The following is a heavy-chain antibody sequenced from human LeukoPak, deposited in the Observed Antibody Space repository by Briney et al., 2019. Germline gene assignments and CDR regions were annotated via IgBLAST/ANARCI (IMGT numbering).Heavy chain of an antibody. D-gene: IGHD3-10*01. CDR3: AIATSNYYGSGSYPVPFDY. CDR1: GYTFTSYG. V-gene: IGHV1-18*01. CDR2: ISAYSGNT. J-gene: IGHJ4*02. Sequence: ASVKVSCKASGYTFTSYGISWVRQAPGQGLEWMGWISAYSGNTNYAQKLQGRVTMTTDTSTSAAYMELRSLRSDDTAVYYCAIATSNYYGSGSYPVPFDYWGQGTLVTVSS.